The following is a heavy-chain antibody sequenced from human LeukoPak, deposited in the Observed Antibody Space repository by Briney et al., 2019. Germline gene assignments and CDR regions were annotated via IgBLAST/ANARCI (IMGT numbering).Heavy chain of an antibody. V-gene: IGHV3-21*01. CDR1: GFTFSSYS. D-gene: IGHD4-23*01. CDR3: ARDDYGGNFYYYYMDV. Sequence: GGSLRLSCAASGFTFSSYSMNWVRQAPGKGLEWVSGISGSGGFTYYADSVKGRFTISRDNAKNSLYLQMNSLRAEDTAVYYCARDDYGGNFYYYYMDVWGKGTTVTVSS. J-gene: IGHJ6*03. CDR2: ISGSGGFT.